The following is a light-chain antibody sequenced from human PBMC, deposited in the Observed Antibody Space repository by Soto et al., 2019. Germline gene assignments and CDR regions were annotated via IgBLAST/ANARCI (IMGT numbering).Light chain of an antibody. CDR1: QSVSTY. CDR2: DAS. J-gene: IGKJ2*01. Sequence: EIVLTQSPATLSLSPGERATLSCRASQSVSTYLAWYQHKSGQAPRLLIYDASNRASGIPARFSGRGSGTVFTLTISSLEPEDFAVYFCQQRSNWPYTFGQGTKLEIK. V-gene: IGKV3-11*01. CDR3: QQRSNWPYT.